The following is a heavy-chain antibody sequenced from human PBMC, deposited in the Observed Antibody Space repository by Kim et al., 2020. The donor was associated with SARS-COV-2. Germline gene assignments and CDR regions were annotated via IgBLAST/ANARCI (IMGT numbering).Heavy chain of an antibody. Sequence: TKYAGRFQGRVTMTTDTSISTVYMELSRLKSDDTAVYYCARGANTLSAFDLWGQGTMVTVSS. CDR3: ARGANTLSAFDL. V-gene: IGHV1-2*02. J-gene: IGHJ3*01. CDR2: T.